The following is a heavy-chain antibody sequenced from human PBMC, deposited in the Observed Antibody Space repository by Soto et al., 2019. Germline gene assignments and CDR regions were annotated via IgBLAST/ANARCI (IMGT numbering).Heavy chain of an antibody. V-gene: IGHV1-46*01. CDR2: INPSGGST. CDR3: ARDPNDRLGGYYYGSGSYYDY. D-gene: IGHD3-10*01. CDR1: GYTFTSYY. Sequence: QVQLVQSGAEVKKPGASVKVSCKASGYTFTSYYMHWVRQAPGQGLEWMGIINPSGGSTCYAQKFQGRVTMTRDTSTSTVYMELSSLRSEDTAVYYCARDPNDRLGGYYYGSGSYYDYWGQGTLVTVSS. J-gene: IGHJ4*02.